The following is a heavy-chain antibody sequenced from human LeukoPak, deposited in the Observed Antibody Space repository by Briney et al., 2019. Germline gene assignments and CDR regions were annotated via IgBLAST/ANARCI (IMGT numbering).Heavy chain of an antibody. J-gene: IGHJ6*03. Sequence: ASVKVSCKASGYTFTSYGISWVRQAPAQGLEWMGWISAYNGNTNYAQKFQGRVTMTTDTPTTTAYMELRSLRSDDTAVYYCARLGSSRWSYYYYMDVWGKGTTVTVSS. CDR2: ISAYNGNT. CDR3: ARLGSSRWSYYYYMDV. D-gene: IGHD6-13*01. CDR1: GYTFTSYG. V-gene: IGHV1-18*01.